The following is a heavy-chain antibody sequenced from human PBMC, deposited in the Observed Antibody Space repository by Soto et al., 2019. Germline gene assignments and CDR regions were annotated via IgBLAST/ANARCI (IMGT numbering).Heavy chain of an antibody. CDR3: AREPSQGDNWKYVGWFDP. D-gene: IGHD1-7*01. V-gene: IGHV1-69*06. Sequence: QVQLMQSGAEVKKPGSSVKVSCKASGGSFSTFAITWVRQAPGQGLEWLGGIIPVFAKATYAQKFQGRVIITADRSTSTDYMELTSLPSDATAVYYCAREPSQGDNWKYVGWFDPWGQGTLVTVSS. J-gene: IGHJ5*02. CDR2: IIPVFAKA. CDR1: GGSFSTFA.